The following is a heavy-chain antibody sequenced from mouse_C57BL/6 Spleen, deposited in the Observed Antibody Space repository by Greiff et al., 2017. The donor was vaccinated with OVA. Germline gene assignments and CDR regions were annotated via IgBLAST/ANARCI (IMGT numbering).Heavy chain of an antibody. V-gene: IGHV1-26*01. CDR3: ARSVVARYFDV. CDR2: INPNNGGT. D-gene: IGHD1-1*01. CDR1: GYTFTDYY. Sequence: EVQLQQSGPELVKPGASVKISCKASGYTFTDYYMNWVKQSHGKSLEWIGDINPNNGGTSYNQKFKGKATLTVDKSSSTAYMELRSLTSEDSAVYYCARSVVARYFDVWGTGTTVTVSS. J-gene: IGHJ1*03.